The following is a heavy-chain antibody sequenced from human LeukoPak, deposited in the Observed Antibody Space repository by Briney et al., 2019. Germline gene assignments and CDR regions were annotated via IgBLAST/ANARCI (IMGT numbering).Heavy chain of an antibody. CDR2: IYYSGST. Sequence: SETLSLTCTVSGGSISSYYWSWIRQPPGKGLEWIGYIYYSGSTNYNPSLKSRVTISVDTSKNQFSLKLSSVTAADTAVYYCARVPKGKRYGSGSSYYYYYYMDVWGKGTTVTVSS. D-gene: IGHD3-10*01. V-gene: IGHV4-59*01. CDR1: GGSISSYY. J-gene: IGHJ6*03. CDR3: ARVPKGKRYGSGSSYYYYYYMDV.